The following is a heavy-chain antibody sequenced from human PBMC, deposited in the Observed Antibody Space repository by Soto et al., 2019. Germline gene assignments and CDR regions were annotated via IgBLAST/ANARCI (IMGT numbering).Heavy chain of an antibody. CDR1: GGTFSSYA. J-gene: IGHJ6*02. D-gene: IGHD3-10*01. V-gene: IGHV1-69*13. CDR2: IIPIFGTA. Sequence: ASVKVSCKASGGTFSSYAISWVRQAPGQGLEWMGGIIPIFGTANYAQKFQGRVTITADESTSTAYMELSSLRSEDTAVYYCARDPYYYGSGSLDGGMDVWGQGTTVTVSS. CDR3: ARDPYYYGSGSLDGGMDV.